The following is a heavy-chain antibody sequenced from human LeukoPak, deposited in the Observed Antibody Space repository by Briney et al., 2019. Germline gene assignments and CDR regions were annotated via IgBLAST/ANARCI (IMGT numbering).Heavy chain of an antibody. J-gene: IGHJ6*02. Sequence: ASVTVSCKASGYTFTGYYMHWVRQAPGQGLEWMGWINPNSGGTNYAQKLQGRVTMTRDTSISTAYMELSRLRSDDTAVYYCARGSRGRYQLLMWDYYYYGMDVWGQGTTVTVSS. V-gene: IGHV1-2*02. CDR1: GYTFTGYY. CDR3: ARGSRGRYQLLMWDYYYYGMDV. D-gene: IGHD2-2*01. CDR2: INPNSGGT.